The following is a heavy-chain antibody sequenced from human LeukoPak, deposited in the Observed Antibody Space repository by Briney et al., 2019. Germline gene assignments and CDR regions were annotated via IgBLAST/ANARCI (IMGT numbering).Heavy chain of an antibody. D-gene: IGHD3-16*01. V-gene: IGHV3-33*01. Sequence: PGGSLRLSCAASGFIFSSYGMHWVRQAPGKGLEWVAVIWYDGSSKYYADSVKGRFTISRDNAKNSLYLQMNSLRAEDTAVYFCARDLAYALFDYWGQGTLVTVSS. CDR2: IWYDGSSK. CDR1: GFIFSSYG. J-gene: IGHJ4*02. CDR3: ARDLAYALFDY.